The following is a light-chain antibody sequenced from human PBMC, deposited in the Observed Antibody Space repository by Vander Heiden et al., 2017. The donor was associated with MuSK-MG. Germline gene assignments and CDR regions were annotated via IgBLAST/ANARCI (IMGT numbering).Light chain of an antibody. CDR3: QAWDSSTDVV. CDR1: KLGDKY. Sequence: SYELTQPPSVSVSPGQTASITCSGDKLGDKYACWYQQKPGQSPVLVIDQESKRPAGIPDRFSGSNSGNTATLTISGTQAMDEADYYCQAWDSSTDVVFGGGTKLTVL. V-gene: IGLV3-1*01. J-gene: IGLJ2*01. CDR2: QES.